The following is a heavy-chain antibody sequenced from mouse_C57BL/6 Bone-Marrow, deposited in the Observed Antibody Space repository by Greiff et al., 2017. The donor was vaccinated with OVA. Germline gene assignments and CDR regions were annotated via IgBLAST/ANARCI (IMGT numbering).Heavy chain of an antibody. V-gene: IGHV1-50*01. J-gene: IGHJ1*03. CDR2: LDPSDSYT. Sequence: QVQLQQPGAELVKPGASVKLSCKASGYTFTSYWMQWVKQRPGQGLEWIGELDPSDSYTNYNQKFKGKATLTVDTSSSTAYMQLSSLTSEDSAVYYCASPYYYGSSYGYFDVWGTGTTVTVSS. D-gene: IGHD1-1*01. CDR3: ASPYYYGSSYGYFDV. CDR1: GYTFTSYW.